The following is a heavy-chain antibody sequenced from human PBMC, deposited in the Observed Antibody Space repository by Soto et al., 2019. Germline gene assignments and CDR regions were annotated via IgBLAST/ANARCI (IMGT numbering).Heavy chain of an antibody. D-gene: IGHD3-9*01. Sequence: QVQLVQSGAEVKKPGSSVRVSCKVSGGSFRNYGITWVRQSPGQGLEWMGGIMPVFGTAVYAQKFQGRVTISADEFTPTASLELSSLRSDATAVYFCARARDYDLLTAREYALDVWGQGTTVTV. CDR3: ARARDYDLLTAREYALDV. CDR2: IMPVFGTA. V-gene: IGHV1-69*01. J-gene: IGHJ6*02. CDR1: GGSFRNYG.